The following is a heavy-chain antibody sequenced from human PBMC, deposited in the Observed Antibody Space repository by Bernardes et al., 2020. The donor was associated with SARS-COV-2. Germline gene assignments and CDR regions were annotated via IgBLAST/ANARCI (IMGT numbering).Heavy chain of an antibody. CDR2: MNPNSGNT. J-gene: IGHJ6*04. CDR3: ARVYDYVWGSYRYFGSRNMDV. CDR1: GYTFTSYD. Sequence: ASVKVSCKASGYTFTSYDINWVRQATGQGLEWMGWMNPNSGNTGYAQKFQGRVTMTRNTSISTAYMELSSLRSEDTAVYYCARVYDYVWGSYRYFGSRNMDVWGKGTTVTVSS. D-gene: IGHD3-16*02. V-gene: IGHV1-8*01.